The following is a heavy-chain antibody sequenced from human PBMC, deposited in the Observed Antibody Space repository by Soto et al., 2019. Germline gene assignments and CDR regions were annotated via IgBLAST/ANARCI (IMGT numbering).Heavy chain of an antibody. CDR1: GYTFTSYG. D-gene: IGHD1-1*01. J-gene: IGHJ4*02. CDR2: ISAHHGNT. Sequence: QVHLLQSGAEVKKPGASVKVSCKASGYTFTSYGITWARQAPGQGLEWMGWISAHHGNTDSAQKLQGRVIVTRDTSTSTAYMELWSLISDDAAVYYCARGRYGHCWGQGALVTVSS. CDR3: ARGRYGHC. V-gene: IGHV1-18*01.